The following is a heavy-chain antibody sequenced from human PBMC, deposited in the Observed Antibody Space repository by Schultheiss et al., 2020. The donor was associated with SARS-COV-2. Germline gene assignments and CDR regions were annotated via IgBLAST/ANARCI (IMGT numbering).Heavy chain of an antibody. CDR1: GGSISSSNW. Sequence: SETLSLTCAVSGGSISSSNWWSWVRQPPGKGLEWIATIYYGGSTNYNPSLRSRVTISVDTSKSQFSLRLNSVTAADTAVYYCARVSCSSPSCYEGAIDSWGQGHQVTVSS. J-gene: IGHJ4*02. D-gene: IGHD2-2*01. CDR3: ARVSCSSPSCYEGAIDS. V-gene: IGHV4-4*02. CDR2: IYYGGST.